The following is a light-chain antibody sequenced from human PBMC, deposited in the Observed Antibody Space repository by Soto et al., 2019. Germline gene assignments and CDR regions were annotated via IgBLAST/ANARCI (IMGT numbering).Light chain of an antibody. CDR1: SSDIGGYNY. J-gene: IGLJ2*01. CDR2: EVS. CDR3: SSYTTTITHVV. V-gene: IGLV2-14*01. Sequence: QSALTQPASVSGSPGQSITISCTGTSSDIGGYNYVSWYQHHPGKAPKLVTSEVSDRPSGVSNRFSGSKSGNTASLTISGLQAEDEANYYCSSYTTTITHVVFGGGTQLTVL.